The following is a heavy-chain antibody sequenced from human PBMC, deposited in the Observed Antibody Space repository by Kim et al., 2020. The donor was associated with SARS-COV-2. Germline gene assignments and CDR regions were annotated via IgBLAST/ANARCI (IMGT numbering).Heavy chain of an antibody. CDR2: IIPIFGIA. Sequence: SVKVSCKASGGTFSSYAISWVRQAPGQGLEWMGRIIPIFGIANYAQKFQGRVTITADKSTSTAYMELSSLRSEDTAVYYCARDQIVGATPVGWGQGTLVTVSS. V-gene: IGHV1-69*04. CDR1: GGTFSSYA. J-gene: IGHJ4*02. D-gene: IGHD1-26*01. CDR3: ARDQIVGATPVG.